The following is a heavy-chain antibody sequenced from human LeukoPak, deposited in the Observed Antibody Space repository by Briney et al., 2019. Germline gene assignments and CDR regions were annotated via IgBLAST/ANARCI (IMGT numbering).Heavy chain of an antibody. J-gene: IGHJ4*02. CDR3: ARTVAGKLVFDD. V-gene: IGHV4-59*12. Sequence: SETLSLTCTVSGGSIRSYYWSWIRQPPGKGLEWIGYIYYSGNTYDSPSLKSRVTTSVDTSKNQFSLKLSSVTAADTAMYYCARTVAGKLVFDDWGQGALVTVS. CDR1: GGSIRSYY. D-gene: IGHD6-19*01. CDR2: IYYSGNT.